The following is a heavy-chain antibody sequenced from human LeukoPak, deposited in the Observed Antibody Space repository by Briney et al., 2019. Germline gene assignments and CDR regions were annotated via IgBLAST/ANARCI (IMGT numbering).Heavy chain of an antibody. Sequence: PGGSPRLSCAPPLHTFSSYSTNWVRQTPRKGLECVSSISSSSNYIYYADSVKGRFTISRDNAKNSLYLQMNSLRAEETAVYYCARVPHAMVRGVIITEFYFDYWGQGTLVTVSS. D-gene: IGHD3-10*01. CDR2: ISSSSNYI. CDR3: ARVPHAMVRGVIITEFYFDY. V-gene: IGHV3-21*01. J-gene: IGHJ4*02. CDR1: LHTFSSYS.